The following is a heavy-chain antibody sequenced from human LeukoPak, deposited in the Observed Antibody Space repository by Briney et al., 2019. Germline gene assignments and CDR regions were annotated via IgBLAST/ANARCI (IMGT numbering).Heavy chain of an antibody. J-gene: IGHJ4*02. V-gene: IGHV3-23*01. CDR2: ISSSGGST. CDR1: GLTFSSYA. Sequence: GGSLRLSCAASGLTFSSYAMSWVRQAPGKGLEWVSAISSSGGSTYYADSVKGRFTISRDNSKNTLYLQMNSLRAEDTAVYYCAKEIGAGKGPIDYWGQGTLVTVSS. CDR3: AKEIGAGKGPIDY. D-gene: IGHD6-13*01.